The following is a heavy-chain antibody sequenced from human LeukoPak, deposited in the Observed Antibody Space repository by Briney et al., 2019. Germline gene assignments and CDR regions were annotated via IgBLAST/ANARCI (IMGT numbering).Heavy chain of an antibody. CDR1: GFTLTSGS. V-gene: IGHV3-21*01. Sequence: KPGGSLTLSCPASGFTLTSGSVSSARHAPGEGLEWVPSISSSSSYIYYADSVKGRFTISRDNAKNSLYLQMNSLRAEDTAVYYCARDDSSGWLHLALDIWGQGTMVTVSS. CDR3: ARDDSSGWLHLALDI. D-gene: IGHD6-19*01. J-gene: IGHJ3*02. CDR2: ISSSSSYI.